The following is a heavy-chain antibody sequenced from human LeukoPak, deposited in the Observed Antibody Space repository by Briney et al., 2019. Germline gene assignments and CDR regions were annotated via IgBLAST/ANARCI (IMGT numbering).Heavy chain of an antibody. CDR1: GFTFSSSG. D-gene: IGHD6-19*01. J-gene: IGHJ4*02. Sequence: GGSLRLSCTASGFTFSSSGMHWVRQAPGTGLEWVAFISHEGSEKYYADSVKGRFTISRDNSKNTLYLQMNTLRDEDTAVFYCATDRGWFFDYWGQGTLVTVAS. CDR2: ISHEGSEK. CDR3: ATDRGWFFDY. V-gene: IGHV3-30*03.